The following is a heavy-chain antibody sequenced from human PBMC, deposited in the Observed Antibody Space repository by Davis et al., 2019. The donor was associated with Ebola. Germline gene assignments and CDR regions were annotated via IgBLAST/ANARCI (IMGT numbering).Heavy chain of an antibody. J-gene: IGHJ4*02. CDR3: ARDRTLRVVGATSFDY. CDR2: ISYDGSNK. Sequence: GESLKISCAASGFTFSSYAMHWVRQAPGKGLEWVAVISYDGSNKYYADSVKGRFTISRDNSKNTLYLQMNSLRAEDTAVYYCARDRTLRVVGATSFDYWGQGTLVTVSS. CDR1: GFTFSSYA. D-gene: IGHD1-26*01. V-gene: IGHV3-30-3*01.